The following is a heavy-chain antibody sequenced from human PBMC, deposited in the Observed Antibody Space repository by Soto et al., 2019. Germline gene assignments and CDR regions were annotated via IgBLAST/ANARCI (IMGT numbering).Heavy chain of an antibody. Sequence: PSETLSLTCTVSGGSISSSSYYWGWIRQPPGKGLEWIGRINYSGSTYYNPSLKSRVTISVDTSKNQFSLKLSSVTAADTAVYYCARARSSSWYTSRGFDPWGQGTLVTVSS. V-gene: IGHV4-39*01. CDR3: ARARSSSWYTSRGFDP. CDR2: INYSGST. CDR1: GGSISSSSYY. D-gene: IGHD6-13*01. J-gene: IGHJ5*02.